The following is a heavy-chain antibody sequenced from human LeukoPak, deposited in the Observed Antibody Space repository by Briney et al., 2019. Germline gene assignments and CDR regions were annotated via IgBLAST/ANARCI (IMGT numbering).Heavy chain of an antibody. Sequence: GTSLRLSCAASGFAFNTYAMHWVRQAPGKGLEWVTLIWHDGSHKFYIDSVRGRFTISRDNSKNTVYLQMNGLRAEDTAVYYCARETFGSGSYPDFWGRGTLVTVS. V-gene: IGHV3-33*01. D-gene: IGHD3-10*01. J-gene: IGHJ4*02. CDR3: ARETFGSGSYPDF. CDR2: IWHDGSHK. CDR1: GFAFNTYA.